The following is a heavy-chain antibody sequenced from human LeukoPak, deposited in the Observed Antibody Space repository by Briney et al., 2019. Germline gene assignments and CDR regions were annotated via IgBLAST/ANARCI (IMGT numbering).Heavy chain of an antibody. CDR3: ARDAFGKRTTGDY. Sequence: PSETLSLTCTVAGGSISSYYWSWIRQPAGKGLEWIGRMYTSGRTTFNPSPRGRVTMSVETSKNQFSLKLSSVTAADTAVYYCARDAFGKRTTGDYWGQGTLVTVSS. CDR2: MYTSGRT. V-gene: IGHV4-4*07. J-gene: IGHJ4*02. CDR1: GGSISSYY. D-gene: IGHD1-1*01.